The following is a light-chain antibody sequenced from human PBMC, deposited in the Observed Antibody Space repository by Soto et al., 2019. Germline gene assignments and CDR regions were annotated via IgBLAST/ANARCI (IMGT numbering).Light chain of an antibody. CDR3: QQYDGSLYT. CDR1: QSVSSSY. J-gene: IGKJ2*01. CDR2: GAS. V-gene: IGKV3-20*01. Sequence: EIVLTQSPGTLSLSPGERATLSCRASQSVSSSYLAWYQQNPGQSPRLLIYGASSRATDLPDRFSGSGSGTDFTLTISRLEPEDFAVYYCQQYDGSLYTFGQGTKLEIK.